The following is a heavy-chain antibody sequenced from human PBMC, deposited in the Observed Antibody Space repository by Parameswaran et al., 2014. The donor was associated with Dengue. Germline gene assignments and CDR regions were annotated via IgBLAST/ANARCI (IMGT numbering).Heavy chain of an antibody. J-gene: IGHJ4*02. V-gene: IGHV6-1*01. CDR2: AYYGSRWYI. D-gene: IGHD2-15*01. CDR3: ASHSRATATSRHLDY. Sequence: WIRQSPSRGLEWLGRAYYGSRWYIDYAPSVRSRIIINPDTSKNQFSLQLNSVTPEDTAVYYCASHSRATATSRHLDYWGQGTLVTVSS.